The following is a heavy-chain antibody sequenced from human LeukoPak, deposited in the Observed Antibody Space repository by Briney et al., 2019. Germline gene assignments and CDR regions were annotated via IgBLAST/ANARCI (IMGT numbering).Heavy chain of an antibody. D-gene: IGHD3-22*01. CDR3: ARAGGWGYDTSRYFYY. CDR1: GYSITSYW. V-gene: IGHV5-51*01. J-gene: IGHJ4*02. Sequence: GESLKISCKGSGYSITSYWIGWVRQMPGKGLEWMGITYPGDSDTRYSPSFQGQVTISADKSISTAYLQWSSLKASDTAIYYCARAGGWGYDTSRYFYYWGQGTRVTVSS. CDR2: TYPGDSDT.